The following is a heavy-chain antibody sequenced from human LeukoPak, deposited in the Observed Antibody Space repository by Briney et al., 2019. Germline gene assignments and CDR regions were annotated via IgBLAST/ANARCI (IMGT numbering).Heavy chain of an antibody. CDR1: GGSISSSSYY. V-gene: IGHV4-61*05. CDR3: ARGGYYYDSSGTNNFDY. D-gene: IGHD3-22*01. Sequence: KPSETLSLTCTVSGGSISSSSYYWGWIRQPPGKGLEWIGLIYYSGSTNYNPSLKSRVTISVDTSKNQFSLKLSSVTAADTAVYYCARGGYYYDSSGTNNFDYWGQGTLVTVSS. J-gene: IGHJ4*02. CDR2: IYYSGST.